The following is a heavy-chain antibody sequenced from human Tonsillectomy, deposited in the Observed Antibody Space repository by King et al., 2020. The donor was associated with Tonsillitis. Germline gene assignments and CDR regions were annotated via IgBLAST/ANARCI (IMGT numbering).Heavy chain of an antibody. Sequence: VQLVESGGGVVQPGRSLRLSCAASGFTFSNHAMHWVRQAPGKGLEWVAVISYDGSDKYYADSVKGRFTISRDNSKNTLFLQMNSVRAEDTAVYYCARDDCSGGRCYCDYWGQGTLVTVSS. J-gene: IGHJ4*02. CDR1: GFTFSNHA. D-gene: IGHD2-15*01. V-gene: IGHV3-30-3*01. CDR2: ISYDGSDK. CDR3: ARDDCSGGRCYCDY.